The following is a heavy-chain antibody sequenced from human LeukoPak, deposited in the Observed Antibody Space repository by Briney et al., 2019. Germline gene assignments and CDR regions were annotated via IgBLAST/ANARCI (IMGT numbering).Heavy chain of an antibody. CDR3: ARASSFDSSGYYNY. V-gene: IGHV4-31*03. J-gene: IGHJ4*02. CDR2: TYHSGST. CDR1: GGSISSGGYY. D-gene: IGHD3-22*01. Sequence: SETLSLTCTVSGGSISSGGYYWSWIRQHPGKGLEWIGYTYHSGSTYYNPSLKSRVTISVDTSKNQFSLKLSSVTAADTAVYYCARASSFDSSGYYNYWGQGTLVTVSS.